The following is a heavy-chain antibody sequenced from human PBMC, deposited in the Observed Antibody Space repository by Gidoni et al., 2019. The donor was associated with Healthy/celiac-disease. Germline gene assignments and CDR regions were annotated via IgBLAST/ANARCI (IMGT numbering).Heavy chain of an antibody. CDR3: ARGRSAYCSGGSCYSTLNY. D-gene: IGHD2-15*01. CDR2: MNPNSGNT. V-gene: IGHV1-8*01. CDR1: GYTFTRYD. J-gene: IGHJ4*02. Sequence: QVQLVQSGAEVKKPGASVKVSCKASGYTFTRYDINWVRQATGQGLEWMGWMNPNSGNTGYAQKFQGRVTMTRNTSIITAYMELSSLRSEDTAVYYCARGRSAYCSGGSCYSTLNYWGQGTLVTVSS.